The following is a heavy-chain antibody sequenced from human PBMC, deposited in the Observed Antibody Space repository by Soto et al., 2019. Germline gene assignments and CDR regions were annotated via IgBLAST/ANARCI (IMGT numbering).Heavy chain of an antibody. CDR2: ISAYNGNT. J-gene: IGHJ6*02. CDR3: ARTGYYGSGSYHYYGMDV. V-gene: IGHV1-18*01. Sequence: QVQLVQSGAEVKKPGASVKVSCKASGYTFTSYGISWVRQAPGQGLEWMGWISAYNGNTNYAQKLQGRVTMTTDTYTSTAYMELRSLRSDDTAVYYCARTGYYGSGSYHYYGMDVWGQGTTVTVSS. D-gene: IGHD3-10*01. CDR1: GYTFTSYG.